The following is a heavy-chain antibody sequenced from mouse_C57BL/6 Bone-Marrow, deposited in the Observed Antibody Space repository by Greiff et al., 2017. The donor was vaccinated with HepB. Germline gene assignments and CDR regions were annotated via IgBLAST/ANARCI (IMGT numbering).Heavy chain of an antibody. J-gene: IGHJ4*01. Sequence: VQLKQSGAELVRPGASVKLSCTASGFNIKDDYMHWVKQRPEQGLEWIGWIDPENGDTEYASKFQGQATITADTSSNTAYLQLSSLTSEDTAVYYCTTGYYGSSYDYAMDYWGQGTSVTVSS. D-gene: IGHD1-1*01. V-gene: IGHV14-4*01. CDR3: TTGYYGSSYDYAMDY. CDR2: IDPENGDT. CDR1: GFNIKDDY.